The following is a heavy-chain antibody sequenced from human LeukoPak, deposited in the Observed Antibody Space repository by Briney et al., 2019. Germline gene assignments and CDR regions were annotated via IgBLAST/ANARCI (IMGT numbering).Heavy chain of an antibody. Sequence: GGSLRLSCAASGFTFDSYAMNWVRQAPGMGLEWVSGISSGGSTYYADSMKGRFTISRDNSRNSLYLQMNSLRAEDTAVYYCAKNVGQVWLPLGYWGQGTLVTVSS. CDR1: GFTFDSYA. J-gene: IGHJ4*02. V-gene: IGHV3-23*01. CDR2: ISSGGST. CDR3: AKNVGQVWLPLGY. D-gene: IGHD5-18*01.